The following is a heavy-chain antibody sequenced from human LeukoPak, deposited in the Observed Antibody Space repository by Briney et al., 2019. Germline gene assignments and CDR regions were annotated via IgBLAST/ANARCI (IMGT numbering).Heavy chain of an antibody. J-gene: IGHJ6*03. CDR3: ARRWNYGRNYYIDV. CDR2: INDSGRT. Sequence: SETLSLTCAVYGRSFSNYYWSWIPQTPGKGREWIGEINDSGRTNYNPSLMSRVTVSVDTSKNQFSLRLTSVTATDTAVYYCARRWNYGRNYYIDVWGKGAAVSVSS. D-gene: IGHD1-7*01. CDR1: GRSFSNYY. V-gene: IGHV4-34*01.